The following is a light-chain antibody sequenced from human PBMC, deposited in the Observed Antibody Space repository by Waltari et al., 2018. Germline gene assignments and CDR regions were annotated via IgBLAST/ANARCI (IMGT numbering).Light chain of an antibody. CDR1: SSDVGRYNL. Sequence: QSALTQPASVSGSPGPSITISCPGTSSDVGRYNLVSWYQQHPGKAPKLMISEVSQRPSGVSNRFSGSKSGNTASLTISGLQAEDEADYYCCSYAGSSTLWVFGGGTKLTVL. J-gene: IGLJ3*02. CDR2: EVS. V-gene: IGLV2-23*02. CDR3: CSYAGSSTLWV.